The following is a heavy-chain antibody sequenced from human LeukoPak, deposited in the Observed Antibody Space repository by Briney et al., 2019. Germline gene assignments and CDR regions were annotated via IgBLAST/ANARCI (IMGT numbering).Heavy chain of an antibody. Sequence: SETLSLTCTVSGYSISSGYYWGWIRQPPGKGLEWIGEINHSGSTNYNPSLKSRVTISVDTSKNQFSLKLSSVTAADTAVYYCASGIAVAGHYFDYWGQGTLVTVSS. CDR2: INHSGST. V-gene: IGHV4-38-2*02. CDR3: ASGIAVAGHYFDY. CDR1: GYSISSGYY. D-gene: IGHD6-19*01. J-gene: IGHJ4*02.